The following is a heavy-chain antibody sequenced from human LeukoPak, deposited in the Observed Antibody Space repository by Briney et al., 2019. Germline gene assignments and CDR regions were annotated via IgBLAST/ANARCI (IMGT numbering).Heavy chain of an antibody. J-gene: IGHJ4*02. CDR3: ARDRAAFYYASGLAY. CDR1: GGSISEYY. D-gene: IGHD3-10*01. V-gene: IGHV4-59*01. Sequence: SETLSLTCTVSGGSISEYYWSWIRQSPGKGLEWIGYIYESGGTNYNPSLRSRVTISLDTSKTQVSLKVTSLTAADTAVHYCARDRAAFYYASGLAYWGQGIPVTVSS. CDR2: IYESGGT.